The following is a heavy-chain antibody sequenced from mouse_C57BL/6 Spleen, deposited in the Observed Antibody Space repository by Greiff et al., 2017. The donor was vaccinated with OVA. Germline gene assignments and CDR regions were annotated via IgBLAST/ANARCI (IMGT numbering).Heavy chain of an antibody. V-gene: IGHV1-66*01. Sequence: VQLQESGPELVKPGASVKISCKASGYSFTSYYIHWVKQRPGQGLEWIGWIYPGSGNTKYNEKFKGKATLTADTSSSTAYMQLSSLTSEDSAVYYCARRGLLFYAMDYWGQGTSVTVSS. CDR1: GYSFTSYY. J-gene: IGHJ4*01. CDR2: IYPGSGNT. D-gene: IGHD3-1*01. CDR3: ARRGLLFYAMDY.